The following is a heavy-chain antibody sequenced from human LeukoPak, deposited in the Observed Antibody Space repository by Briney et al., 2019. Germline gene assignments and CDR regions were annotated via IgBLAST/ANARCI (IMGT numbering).Heavy chain of an antibody. V-gene: IGHV3-21*01. CDR3: ARERSGSQWLVSRDAFDI. J-gene: IGHJ3*02. CDR2: ISSSSSYI. D-gene: IGHD6-19*01. CDR1: GFTFSSYS. Sequence: GGSLRLSCAASGFTFSSYSMNWVRQAPGKGLEWVSSISSSSSYIYYADSVKGRFTISRDNAKNSLYLQMNSLRAEDTAVYYCARERSGSQWLVSRDAFDIWGQGTMVTVSS.